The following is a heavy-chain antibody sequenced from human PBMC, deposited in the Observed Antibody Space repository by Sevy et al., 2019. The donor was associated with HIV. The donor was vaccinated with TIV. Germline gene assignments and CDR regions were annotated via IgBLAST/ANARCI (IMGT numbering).Heavy chain of an antibody. Sequence: SETLSLTCAVYGGSFSGYYWSWIRQPPGKGLEWIGEINHSGSTNYNPSLKSRVTISVDTSKNQFSLKLSSVTAAETAVYYCARGGFRGNIGSSTYYFDYWGQGTLVTVSS. J-gene: IGHJ4*02. D-gene: IGHD6-6*01. CDR2: INHSGST. CDR3: ARGGFRGNIGSSTYYFDY. V-gene: IGHV4-34*01. CDR1: GGSFSGYY.